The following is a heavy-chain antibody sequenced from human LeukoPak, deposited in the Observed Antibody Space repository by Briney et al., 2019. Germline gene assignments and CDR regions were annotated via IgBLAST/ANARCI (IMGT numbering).Heavy chain of an antibody. D-gene: IGHD4-17*01. CDR2: IYSGGST. J-gene: IGHJ4*02. CDR1: GFTVSSNY. V-gene: IGHV3-66*01. CDR3: ARASDYGDYGDYFDY. Sequence: GGSLRLSCAASGFTVSSNYMSWVRQAPGKGLEWVSVIYSGGSTYYADSVKGRFTISRDNSKNTLYLQMNSLRAEDTAVYYCARASDYGDYGDYFDYWGQGTLVTVSA.